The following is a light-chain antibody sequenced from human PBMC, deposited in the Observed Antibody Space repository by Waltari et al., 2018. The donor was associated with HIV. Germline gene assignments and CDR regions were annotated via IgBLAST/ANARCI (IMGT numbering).Light chain of an antibody. J-gene: IGLJ2*01. Sequence: QSALTQPRTVSGSPGQPATISCTGTSSDVGVYNYVSWDKQLPGKAPKLRVYDLTDRPSGVPYLCSVSKSGNTASLSISGLQAEDEADYYCCSFAGSYTWLFGGGTKLTVL. CDR3: CSFAGSYTWL. V-gene: IGLV2-11*01. CDR2: DLT. CDR1: SSDVGVYNY.